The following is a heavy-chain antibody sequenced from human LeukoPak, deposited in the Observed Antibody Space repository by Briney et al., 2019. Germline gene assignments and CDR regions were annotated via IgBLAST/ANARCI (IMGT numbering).Heavy chain of an antibody. Sequence: GGSLRLSCAASRFTFSSYAMSWVRQAPGRGLEWVSGISASGSSTYYADSVQGRLTLYRDNSKNTLYLQMDSLRAEVTSVYYCAKSMGAGTSYPIDYWGQGTLVTVSS. CDR1: RFTFSSYA. J-gene: IGHJ4*02. CDR3: AKSMGAGTSYPIDY. CDR2: ISASGSST. V-gene: IGHV3-23*01. D-gene: IGHD3-16*02.